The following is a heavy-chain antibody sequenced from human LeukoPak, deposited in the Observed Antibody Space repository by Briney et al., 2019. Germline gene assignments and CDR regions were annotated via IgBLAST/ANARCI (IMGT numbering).Heavy chain of an antibody. CDR1: GFTFSSYG. CDR2: ISNNGDST. J-gene: IGHJ4*02. CDR3: AKGPLHYIHGTHYFDY. Sequence: GGTLRLSCAASGFTFSSYGMSWVRQAPGKGLEWVSGISNNGDSTHYADSVMGRFTISRDNSKSTLYLQMNSLRAEDTAVYYCAKGPLHYIHGTHYFDYWGQGTLVTVSS. V-gene: IGHV3-23*01. D-gene: IGHD1-14*01.